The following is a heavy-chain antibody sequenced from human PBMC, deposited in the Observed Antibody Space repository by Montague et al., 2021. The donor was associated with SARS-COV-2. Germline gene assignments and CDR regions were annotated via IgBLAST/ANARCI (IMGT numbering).Heavy chain of an antibody. CDR2: INHSGYT. CDR3: ASAPRYSFGFWAY. J-gene: IGHJ4*02. Sequence: SETLSLTCAVYGASSSNYYWSWIRQSPGKGLEWVGEINHSGYTDYNPFLESRLTISLDSSKKQFSLKMTSVTAADMAIYYCASAPRYSFGFWAYWGQGTLVSVSS. CDR1: GASSSNYY. V-gene: IGHV4-34*01. D-gene: IGHD5-12*01.